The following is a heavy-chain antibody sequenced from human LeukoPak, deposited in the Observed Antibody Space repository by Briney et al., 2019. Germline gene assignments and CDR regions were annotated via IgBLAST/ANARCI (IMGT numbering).Heavy chain of an antibody. J-gene: IGHJ4*02. V-gene: IGHV5-51*07. CDR2: IYPGDSDT. Sequence: GESLKISCKGSGYTFTTSWIGWVHQMPGKGLEWVGIIYPGDSDTIYSPSFQGQVTISADKSISTAYLQWSSLKASDTAMYYCARIVDTSGYSDFDYWGQGTLVTVSS. CDR3: ARIVDTSGYSDFDY. D-gene: IGHD3-22*01. CDR1: GYTFTTSW.